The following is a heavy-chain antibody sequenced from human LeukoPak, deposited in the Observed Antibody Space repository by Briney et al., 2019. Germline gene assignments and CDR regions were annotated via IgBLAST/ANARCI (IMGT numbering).Heavy chain of an antibody. J-gene: IGHJ4*02. CDR2: IIPIFGTA. V-gene: IGHV1-69*13. CDR1: GYTFTGYY. Sequence: ASVKVSCKASGYTFTGYYMHWVRQAPGQGLEWMGGIIPIFGTANYAQKFQGRVTITADESTSTAYMELSSLRSEDTAVYYCARARADGYNLSYFDYWGQGTLVTVSS. D-gene: IGHD5-24*01. CDR3: ARARADGYNLSYFDY.